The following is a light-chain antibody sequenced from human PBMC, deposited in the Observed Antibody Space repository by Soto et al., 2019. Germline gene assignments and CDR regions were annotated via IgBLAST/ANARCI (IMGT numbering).Light chain of an antibody. Sequence: QSVLTQPPSASGTPGQRVTISCSGSNSNIGSNTVNWYQQLPGTAPKLLIYSNNQRPSGVPGRFSDSKSGTSSSLAISGLQSEDEADDYCASWDDSLNGVVFGGGTKVTVL. V-gene: IGLV1-44*01. J-gene: IGLJ2*01. CDR1: NSNIGSNT. CDR2: SNN. CDR3: ASWDDSLNGVV.